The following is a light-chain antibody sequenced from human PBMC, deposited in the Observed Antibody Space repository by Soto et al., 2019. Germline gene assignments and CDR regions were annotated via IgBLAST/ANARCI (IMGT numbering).Light chain of an antibody. CDR2: KAS. CDR3: QQYNSFGYS. J-gene: IGKJ2*01. CDR1: QSISSW. Sequence: DIPMTQSPSTLSASVGDRVTITCRASQSISSWLAWYQQKPGKAPKLLIYKASSLESGVPSRFSGSGSGTEFTLTISSLQPDDFATYYCQQYNSFGYSFGQGTKLEIK. V-gene: IGKV1-5*03.